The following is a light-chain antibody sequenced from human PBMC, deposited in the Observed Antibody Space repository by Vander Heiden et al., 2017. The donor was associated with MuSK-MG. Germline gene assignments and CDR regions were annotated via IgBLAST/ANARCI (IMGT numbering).Light chain of an antibody. CDR3: HQDDYSPIT. V-gene: IGKV3-20*01. CDR2: DAS. Sequence: EIVLTQSPVTLSLSPGERATLSCKASQSVTNSYLAWYQQKPGQAPRLLIYDASNRATGIPDRFSGSGSGTDFTLTVSRLEPEDLAVYYCHQDDYSPITFGGGTKVEIE. CDR1: QSVTNSY. J-gene: IGKJ4*01.